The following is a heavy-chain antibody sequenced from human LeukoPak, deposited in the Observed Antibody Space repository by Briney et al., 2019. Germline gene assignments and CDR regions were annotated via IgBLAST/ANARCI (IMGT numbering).Heavy chain of an antibody. CDR3: ARDRSRGYDWGGSYYFDY. Sequence: ASVKVCCKASGYTFTCYYIDWVRHAPGQGLGWMGVVNPSVGSTRYAQKFQGRVTTTTDPSTSTAYIEMRSLRSDDTAVYSCARDRSRGYDWGGSYYFDYWGQGTLVTVFS. D-gene: IGHD5-12*01. V-gene: IGHV1-46*01. CDR1: GYTFTCYY. J-gene: IGHJ4*02. CDR2: VNPSVGST.